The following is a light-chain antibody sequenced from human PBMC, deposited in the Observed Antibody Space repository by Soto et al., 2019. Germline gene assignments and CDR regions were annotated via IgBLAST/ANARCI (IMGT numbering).Light chain of an antibody. Sequence: DLVMTQSPLSLPVTPGEPASISCRSSQSLLHSNGYNYLDWYLQKPGQSPQLLIYLGSNRASGVXDXXSGSGSGTDFTLKISRVEADDAGVYYCMQALQTPLTFGGGTKVEIK. CDR2: LGS. J-gene: IGKJ4*01. CDR1: QSLLHSNGYNY. V-gene: IGKV2-28*01. CDR3: MQALQTPLT.